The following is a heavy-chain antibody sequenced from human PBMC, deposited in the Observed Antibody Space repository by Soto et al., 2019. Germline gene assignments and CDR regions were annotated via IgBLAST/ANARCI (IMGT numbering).Heavy chain of an antibody. D-gene: IGHD3-22*01. V-gene: IGHV4-31*03. CDR3: ARGGSSGYYYFDY. CDR1: GGSISSGGYY. CDR2: IYYSGST. Sequence: PSETLSLTCTVSGGSISSGGYYWSWIRQHPGKGLEWIGYIYYSGSTYYNPSLKSRVTISVDTSKNQFSLKLSSVTAADTAVYYCARGGSSGYYYFDYWGQGTLVTVSS. J-gene: IGHJ4*02.